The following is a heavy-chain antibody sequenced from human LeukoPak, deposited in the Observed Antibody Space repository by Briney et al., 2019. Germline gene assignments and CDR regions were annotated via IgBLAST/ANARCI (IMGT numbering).Heavy chain of an antibody. V-gene: IGHV3-21*05. CDR1: GFTFSSYA. CDR2: ISSSSSYT. D-gene: IGHD1-26*01. CDR3: ARDVVVGARAFDY. J-gene: IGHJ4*02. Sequence: GGSLRLSCAASGFTFSSYAMSWVRQAPGKGLEWVSYISSSSSYTNYADSVKGRFTISRDNAKNSQYLQMNSLRAEDTAVYYCARDVVVGARAFDYWGQGTLVTVSS.